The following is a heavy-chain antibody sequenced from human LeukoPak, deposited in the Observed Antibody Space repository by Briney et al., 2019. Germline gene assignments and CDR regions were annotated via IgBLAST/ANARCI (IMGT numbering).Heavy chain of an antibody. V-gene: IGHV3-30*02. Sequence: GGSLRLSCAASGFTFSSYAMHWVRQAPGKGLEWVAFIRYDGSNKYYADSVKGRFTISRDNSKNTVFLQMSSLRADDTAVYYCAKDPTMSRLYYSEYWGQGSLVTVSS. D-gene: IGHD6-25*01. CDR3: AKDPTMSRLYYSEY. J-gene: IGHJ4*02. CDR2: IRYDGSNK. CDR1: GFTFSSYA.